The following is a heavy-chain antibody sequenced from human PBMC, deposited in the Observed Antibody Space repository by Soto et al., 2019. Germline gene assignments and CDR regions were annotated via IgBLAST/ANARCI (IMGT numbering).Heavy chain of an antibody. CDR1: GYSISSGYY. CDR2: IYHSGST. Sequence: SETLSLTCTVSGYSISSGYYWGWIRQPPGKGLEWIGSIYHSGSTYYNPSLKSRVTISVDTSKNQFSLKLSSVTAADTAVYYCARDRTGTTANYWGQGTLVTVSS. CDR3: ARDRTGTTANY. J-gene: IGHJ4*02. D-gene: IGHD1-7*01. V-gene: IGHV4-38-2*02.